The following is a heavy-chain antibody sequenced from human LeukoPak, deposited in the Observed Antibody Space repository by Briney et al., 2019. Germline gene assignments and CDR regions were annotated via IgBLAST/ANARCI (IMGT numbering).Heavy chain of an antibody. CDR1: GGSISSSSYY. CDR3: ARGVTMIVVVIHDWYFDL. D-gene: IGHD3-22*01. V-gene: IGHV4-39*01. Sequence: SETLSLTCTVSGGSISSSSYYWGWIRQPPGKGLEWIGSIYYSRSAYYNPSLKSRVTISVDTSKNQFSLKLSSLIAADTAVYYCARGVTMIVVVIHDWYFDLWGRGTLVTVSS. J-gene: IGHJ2*01. CDR2: IYYSRSA.